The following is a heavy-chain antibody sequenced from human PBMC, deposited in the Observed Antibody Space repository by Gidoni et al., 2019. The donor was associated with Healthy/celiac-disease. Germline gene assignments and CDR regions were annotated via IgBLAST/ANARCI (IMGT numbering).Heavy chain of an antibody. CDR3: AKVGRYFDWLLGTLDY. V-gene: IGHV3-23*01. CDR2: SSGSGGST. Sequence: EVQMLESGGGFVQPGGSLRLSCAVSGFTFSHYAMSWVRQARGKGLEWVSDSSGSGGSTYYADYVKGRFTISRDNSKNTLYLQMNSLRAEDTAVYYWAKVGRYFDWLLGTLDYWGQGTLVTVSS. J-gene: IGHJ4*02. D-gene: IGHD3-9*01. CDR1: GFTFSHYA.